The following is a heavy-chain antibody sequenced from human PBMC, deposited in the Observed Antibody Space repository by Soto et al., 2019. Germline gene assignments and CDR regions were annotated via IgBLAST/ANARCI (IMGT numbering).Heavy chain of an antibody. V-gene: IGHV1-69*04. J-gene: IGHJ5*02. CDR2: IIPILGIA. CDR1: GGTFSIYT. CDR3: ARDELNYDILTGYYYNWFDP. Sequence: GASVKVSCKASGGTFSIYTIIWVRQAPGQGLEWMGRIIPILGIANYAQKFQGRVTITADKSTSTAYMELSSLRSEDTAVYYCARDELNYDILTGYYYNWFDPWGQGTLVTV. D-gene: IGHD3-9*01.